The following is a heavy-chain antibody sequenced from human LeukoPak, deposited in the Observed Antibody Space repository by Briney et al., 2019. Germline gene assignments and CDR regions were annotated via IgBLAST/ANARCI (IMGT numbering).Heavy chain of an antibody. CDR2: IYHSGST. CDR3: ARHYPRDYGYGMDV. CDR1: GYSISSGYY. V-gene: IGHV4-38-2*02. D-gene: IGHD4-17*01. J-gene: IGHJ6*02. Sequence: SETLSLTCTVSGYSISSGYYWGWIRQPPGKGLEWIGSIYHSGSTYYNPSLKSRVTISVDTSKNQFSLKLSSVTAADTAVYYCARHYPRDYGYGMDVWGQGTTVTVSS.